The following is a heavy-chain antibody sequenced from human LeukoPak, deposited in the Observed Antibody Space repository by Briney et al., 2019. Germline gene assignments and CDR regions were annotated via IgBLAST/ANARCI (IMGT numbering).Heavy chain of an antibody. CDR2: ISSSSSYI. CDR3: AGVVLDYYDSSGYSPRDY. J-gene: IGHJ4*02. CDR1: GFTFSSYR. Sequence: GGSLRLSCAASGFTFSSYRMTWVRQAPGKGLEWVSSISSSSSYIYYADSVKGRFTISRDNAKNSLYLQMNSLRAEDTAVYYCAGVVLDYYDSSGYSPRDYWGQGTLVTVSS. D-gene: IGHD3-22*01. V-gene: IGHV3-21*01.